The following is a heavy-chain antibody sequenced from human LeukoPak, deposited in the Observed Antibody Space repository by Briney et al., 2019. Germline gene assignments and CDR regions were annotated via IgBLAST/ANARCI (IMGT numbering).Heavy chain of an antibody. Sequence: GGSLRLSCAASGFTFSTYSMNWVRQAPGKGLEWVSFISSSSSYIYYADSVKGRFTVSRDNAKNSLYLQVNSLRAEDTAVYYCAREQYSSTYTNWFDPWGQGTLATVSS. CDR3: AREQYSSTYTNWFDP. V-gene: IGHV3-21*01. CDR1: GFTFSTYS. J-gene: IGHJ5*02. D-gene: IGHD6-13*01. CDR2: ISSSSSYI.